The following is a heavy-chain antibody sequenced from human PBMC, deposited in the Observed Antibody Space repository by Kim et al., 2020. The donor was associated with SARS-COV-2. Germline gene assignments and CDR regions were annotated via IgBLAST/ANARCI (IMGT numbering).Heavy chain of an antibody. CDR3: ARVGPLTGKTNPYYFDY. J-gene: IGHJ4*02. CDR2: IIPIFGTA. D-gene: IGHD7-27*01. V-gene: IGHV1-69*13. CDR1: GGTFSSYA. Sequence: SVKVSCKASGGTFSSYAISWVRQAPGQGLEWMGGIIPIFGTANYAQKFQGRVTITADESTSTAYMELSSLRSEDTAVYYCARVGPLTGKTNPYYFDYWGQGTLVTVSS.